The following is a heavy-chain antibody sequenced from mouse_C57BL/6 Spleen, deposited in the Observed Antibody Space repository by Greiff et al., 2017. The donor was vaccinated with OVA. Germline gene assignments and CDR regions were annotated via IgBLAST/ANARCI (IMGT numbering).Heavy chain of an antibody. CDR3: ARNALITTVVATNAMDY. D-gene: IGHD1-1*01. Sequence: QVQLKESGAELARPGASVKMSCKASGYTFTSYTMHWVKQRPGQGLEWIGYINPSSGYTKYNQKFKDKATLTADKSSSTAYMQLSSLTSEDSAVYYCARNALITTVVATNAMDYWGQGTSVTVSS. CDR2: INPSSGYT. J-gene: IGHJ4*01. V-gene: IGHV1-4*01. CDR1: GYTFTSYT.